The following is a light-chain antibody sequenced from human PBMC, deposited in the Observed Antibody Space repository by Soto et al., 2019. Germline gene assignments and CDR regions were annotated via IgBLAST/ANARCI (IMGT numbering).Light chain of an antibody. CDR3: QQYDSSPWT. Sequence: EIVLTQSPGTLSLSPGERATLSCRARDSVSNSYFAWHQQKPEQAPRLHIYGAASRATAIPDRFSGSGAGTDFALIIRRLEPEDFAVYYCQQYDSSPWTFDQGTTVEIK. CDR1: DSVSNSY. V-gene: IGKV3-20*01. J-gene: IGKJ1*01. CDR2: GAA.